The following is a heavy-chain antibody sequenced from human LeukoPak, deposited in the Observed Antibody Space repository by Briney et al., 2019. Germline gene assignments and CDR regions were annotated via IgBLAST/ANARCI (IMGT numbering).Heavy chain of an antibody. CDR1: GGSISSGSYY. V-gene: IGHV4-39*01. J-gene: IGHJ4*02. D-gene: IGHD3-3*01. CDR2: IYYSGST. CDR3: ARLNILEGIFDY. Sequence: SQTLSLTCTVSGGSISSGSYYWSWIRQPAGKGLEWIGSIYYSGSTYYNPSLKSRVPISVDTSKNQFSLKLSSVTAADTAVYYCARLNILEGIFDYWGQGTLVTVSS.